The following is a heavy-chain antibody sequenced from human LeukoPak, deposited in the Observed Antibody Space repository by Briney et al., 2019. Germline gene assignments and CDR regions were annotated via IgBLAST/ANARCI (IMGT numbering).Heavy chain of an antibody. J-gene: IGHJ4*02. Sequence: GGSLRLSCAASGFTFSSYAMSWVRQAPGKGLEWVSAMSGSGGSTYYADSVKGRFTISRDNSENTLYLQMNSLRAEDTAVYYCAKDRTLTGITMVRGVTSFDYWGQGTLVTVSS. CDR1: GFTFSSYA. V-gene: IGHV3-23*01. D-gene: IGHD3-10*01. CDR2: MSGSGGST. CDR3: AKDRTLTGITMVRGVTSFDY.